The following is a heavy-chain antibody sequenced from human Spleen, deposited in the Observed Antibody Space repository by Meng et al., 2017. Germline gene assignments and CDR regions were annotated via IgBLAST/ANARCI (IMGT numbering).Heavy chain of an antibody. J-gene: IGHJ2*01. CDR1: GNTFTGYY. CDR2: INPNSGST. Sequence: QVQVVQSGAEVKKPGASVKVSCKASGNTFTGYYMHWVRQAPGQGPEWMGWINPNSGSTLYAQKFQGRVTMTRDTSISTAYMELSRLASDDTAVYYCATSGWELPRTLLDLGGRGTLVTVSS. CDR3: ATSGWELPRTLLDL. D-gene: IGHD1-26*01. V-gene: IGHV1-2*02.